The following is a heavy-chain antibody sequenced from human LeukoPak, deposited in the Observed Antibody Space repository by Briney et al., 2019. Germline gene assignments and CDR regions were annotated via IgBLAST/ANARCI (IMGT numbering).Heavy chain of an antibody. J-gene: IGHJ4*02. D-gene: IGHD6-19*01. Sequence: ASVKVSCKASGYTFTSYGIIWVRQAPGQGLEWMGWISAYNGNTNYAQKLQGRVTMTTDTSTSTAYMELRSLRSDDTAVYYCARDLFGYSSGWYVGGYWGQGTLVTVSS. V-gene: IGHV1-18*01. CDR3: ARDLFGYSSGWYVGGY. CDR1: GYTFTSYG. CDR2: ISAYNGNT.